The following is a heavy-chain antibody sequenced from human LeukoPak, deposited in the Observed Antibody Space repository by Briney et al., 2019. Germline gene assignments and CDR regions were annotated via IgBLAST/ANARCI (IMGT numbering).Heavy chain of an antibody. CDR2: ISGDGGST. D-gene: IGHD3-10*01. Sequence: PGGSLRLSCAASGFTPDDYAMHWGRQAPGKGLEWVSLISGDGGSTYYADSVKGRFTISRDNSKNSLYLQMNSLRTEDTALYYCAKTTYYYGSGSYPLDYWGQGTLVTVPS. V-gene: IGHV3-43*02. CDR1: GFTPDDYA. J-gene: IGHJ4*02. CDR3: AKTTYYYGSGSYPLDY.